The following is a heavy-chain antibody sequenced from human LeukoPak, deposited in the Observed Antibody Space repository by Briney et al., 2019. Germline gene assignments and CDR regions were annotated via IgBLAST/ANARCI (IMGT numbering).Heavy chain of an antibody. D-gene: IGHD4-17*01. CDR2: ISGSGGST. J-gene: IGHJ4*02. Sequence: PGGSLRLSCAASGFTFSSYAMSWVRQAPGKGLEWVSAISGSGGSTYYADSGKGRFTISRDNPKNTLYLQMNSLRAEDTAVYYCALLSGDYGYWGQGTLVTVSS. CDR3: ALLSGDYGY. CDR1: GFTFSSYA. V-gene: IGHV3-23*01.